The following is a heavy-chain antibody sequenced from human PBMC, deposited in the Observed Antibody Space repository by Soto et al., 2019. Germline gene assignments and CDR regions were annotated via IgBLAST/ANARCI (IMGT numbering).Heavy chain of an antibody. CDR2: IYYSGST. CDR3: ARRRSWDYYYGMDV. V-gene: IGHV4-59*08. J-gene: IGHJ6*02. CDR1: GGSISGYY. D-gene: IGHD7-27*01. Sequence: SETLSLTCTVFGGSISGYYWSWIRQPPGKGLEWIGYIYYSGSTNYNPSLKSRVTISVDTSKNQFSLKLSSVTAADTAVYYCARRRSWDYYYGMDVWGQGTTVTVSS.